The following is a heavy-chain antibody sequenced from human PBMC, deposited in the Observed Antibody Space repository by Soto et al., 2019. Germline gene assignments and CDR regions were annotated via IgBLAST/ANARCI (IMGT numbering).Heavy chain of an antibody. CDR3: AREPTTAGTVNWLEP. V-gene: IGHV4-4*07. Sequence: VQLQESGPGLVKPSETLSLICTVSGGSISSDYLSWIRQPAGKGLEWIGRVYTSGYSNSNPSLKSRVTMSVYTSKKQFSLNLSSVTAADTAVYYCAREPTTAGTVNWLEPWGQGTLVTVSS. CDR1: GGSISSDY. CDR2: VYTSGYS. D-gene: IGHD6-13*01. J-gene: IGHJ5*02.